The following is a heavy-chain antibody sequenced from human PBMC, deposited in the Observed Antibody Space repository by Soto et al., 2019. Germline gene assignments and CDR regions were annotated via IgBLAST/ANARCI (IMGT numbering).Heavy chain of an antibody. V-gene: IGHV4-34*01. J-gene: IGHJ4*02. CDR3: ARGHIYAYVWRSSRYHFDY. D-gene: IGHD3-16*02. Sequence: ETLCLAGSVCGESFSGYYWSWIRKPPGKGLEWIGEINHSGSTNYNPSLKSRVTISVDTSKNQFSLKRSSVTAEDTAVYYCARGHIYAYVWRSSRYHFDYWGQGTLVTVYS. CDR2: INHSGST. CDR1: GESFSGYY.